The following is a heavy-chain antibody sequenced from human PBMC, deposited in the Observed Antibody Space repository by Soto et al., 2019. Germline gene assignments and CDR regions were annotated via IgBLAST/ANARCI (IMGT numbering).Heavy chain of an antibody. Sequence: SVKVSCKASGGTFSSYAISWVRQAPGQGLEWMGGIIPIFGTANYAQKFQGRVTITADESTSTAYMELSSLRSEDTAVYYCARGVQSSPYYYDSSGPYAWFDPWGQGTLVTVSS. D-gene: IGHD3-22*01. CDR3: ARGVQSSPYYYDSSGPYAWFDP. CDR1: GGTFSSYA. CDR2: IIPIFGTA. J-gene: IGHJ5*02. V-gene: IGHV1-69*13.